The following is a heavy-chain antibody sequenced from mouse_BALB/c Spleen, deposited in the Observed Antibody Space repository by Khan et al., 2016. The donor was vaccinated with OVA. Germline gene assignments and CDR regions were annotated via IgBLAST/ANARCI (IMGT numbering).Heavy chain of an antibody. CDR2: INTYTGEQ. Sequence: QIQLVQSGPELKKPGETVKISCKASGYTFTNYGMNWVKPAPGKGLKWMGWINTYTGEQTYTDDFKGRFAISLDTSASNAYLQINNLKNEDMATYFGARGASYGYFDVWGAGTTVTVSS. J-gene: IGHJ1*01. V-gene: IGHV9-1*02. CDR1: GYTFTNYG. CDR3: ARGASYGYFDV.